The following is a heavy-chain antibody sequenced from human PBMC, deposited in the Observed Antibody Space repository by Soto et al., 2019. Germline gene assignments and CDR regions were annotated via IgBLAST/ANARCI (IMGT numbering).Heavy chain of an antibody. CDR1: GFTFSSYG. D-gene: IGHD1-26*01. J-gene: IGHJ5*02. CDR2: ISYDGRNK. CDR3: AKDGGESYYDNWFDP. Sequence: QVQLVESGGGVVQPGRSLRLSCAASGFTFSSYGIHWVRQAPGKGLEWVAGISYDGRNKYYADSVKGRFTISRDNSKNTLDLQMNSLRAEDTAMYYCAKDGGESYYDNWFDPWGQGTLVTVSS. V-gene: IGHV3-30*18.